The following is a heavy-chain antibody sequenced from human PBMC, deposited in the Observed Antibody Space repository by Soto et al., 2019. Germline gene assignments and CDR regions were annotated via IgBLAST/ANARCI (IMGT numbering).Heavy chain of an antibody. V-gene: IGHV3-53*01. CDR1: GFVVSRKY. J-gene: IGHJ4*02. CDR3: ARVTQDYDILTGYSPSYFDY. Sequence: GGSLRLSCAASGFVVSRKYMSWVRQTPGKGLEWVSVIYSGGSTYYADSVKGRFTISRDNSKNTLYLQMNSLRAEDTAVYYCARVTQDYDILTGYSPSYFDYWGQGTLVT. CDR2: IYSGGST. D-gene: IGHD3-9*01.